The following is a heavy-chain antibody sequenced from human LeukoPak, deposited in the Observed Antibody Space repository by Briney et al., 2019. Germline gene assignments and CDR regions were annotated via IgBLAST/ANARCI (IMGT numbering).Heavy chain of an antibody. J-gene: IGHJ4*02. CDR3: AREVRWLQLSYFDY. CDR1: RGSLSSGVYY. V-gene: IGHV4-31*03. D-gene: IGHD5-24*01. CDR2: IYYSGST. Sequence: SDTLSLTCPVSRGSLSSGVYYWSWIPQHPGKSLEGIGYIYYSGSTYYNPSLKSRVTISVDTSKNQFSLKLSSVTAADTAVYYCAREVRWLQLSYFDYWGQGTLVTVSS.